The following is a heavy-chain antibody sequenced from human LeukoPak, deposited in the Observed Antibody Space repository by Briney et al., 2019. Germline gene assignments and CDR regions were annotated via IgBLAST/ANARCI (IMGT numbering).Heavy chain of an antibody. CDR3: AGPYDYGDLSY. CDR1: GFTFSSYA. V-gene: IGHV3-21*04. D-gene: IGHD4-17*01. Sequence: PGGSLRLSCAASGFTFSSYAMSWVRQAPGKGLEWVSSISSSSSYIYYADSMKGRFTISRDNAKKTLYLEMRSLTVEDSAVYYCAGPYDYGDLSYWGQGSLVSVSS. CDR2: ISSSSSYI. J-gene: IGHJ4*02.